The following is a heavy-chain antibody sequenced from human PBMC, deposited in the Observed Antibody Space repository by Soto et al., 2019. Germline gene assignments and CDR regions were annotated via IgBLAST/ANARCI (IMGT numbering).Heavy chain of an antibody. V-gene: IGHV3-21*01. Sequence: PGGSLRLSCAASGFTFSSYIMNWFRQAPGKGLEWVSSISSSSSYIYYADSVKGRFTISRDNAKNSLYLQMNSLRAEDTAVYYCARDSYGSGSYYNYYYYGMDVWGQGTTVTVSS. J-gene: IGHJ6*02. D-gene: IGHD3-10*01. CDR2: ISSSSSYI. CDR3: ARDSYGSGSYYNYYYYGMDV. CDR1: GFTFSSYI.